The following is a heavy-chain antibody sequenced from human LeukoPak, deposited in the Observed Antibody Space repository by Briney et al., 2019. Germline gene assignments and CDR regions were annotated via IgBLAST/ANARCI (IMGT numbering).Heavy chain of an antibody. CDR1: GFTFSSYE. J-gene: IGHJ4*02. D-gene: IGHD3-3*01. CDR3: ARGGPDVLRFLEWLLPYFDY. CDR2: ISSSSSYI. V-gene: IGHV3-21*01. Sequence: PGGSLRLSCAASGFTFSSYEMNWVRQAPGKGLEWVSSISSSSSYIYYADSVKGRFTISRDNAKNSLYLQMNSLRAEDTAVYYCARGGPDVLRFLEWLLPYFDYWGQGTLVTVSS.